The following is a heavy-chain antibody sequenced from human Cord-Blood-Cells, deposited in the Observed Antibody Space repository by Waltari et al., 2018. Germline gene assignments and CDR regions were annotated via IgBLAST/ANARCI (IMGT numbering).Heavy chain of an antibody. Sequence: QVQLVQSGAAVMTPGPPVKLPSKASGGNFSLDAISCVRQAPGHRLEWMGRIIPILGIANYEQKCQGRVRMTADKSKSTAYMELSSLRSEDTAVYYCASHGGYSGYGGAFDIWGQGTMVTVSS. CDR1: GGNFSLDA. V-gene: IGHV1-69*09. D-gene: IGHD5-12*01. J-gene: IGHJ3*02. CDR2: IIPILGIA. CDR3: ASHGGYSGYGGAFDI.